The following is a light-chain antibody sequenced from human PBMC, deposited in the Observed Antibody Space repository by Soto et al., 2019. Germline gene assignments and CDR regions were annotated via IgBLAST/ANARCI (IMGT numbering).Light chain of an antibody. CDR3: QSYDSSTVV. Sequence: NFMLTQPHSVSESPGKTVTISCTGSSGSIASNYVQWYQQRPGSAPTTVIYEDNQRPSEVPDRFSGSIDSSSNSASLTISGLKTEDEADYYCQSYDSSTVVFGGGTKLTVL. CDR1: SGSIASNY. CDR2: EDN. J-gene: IGLJ2*01. V-gene: IGLV6-57*02.